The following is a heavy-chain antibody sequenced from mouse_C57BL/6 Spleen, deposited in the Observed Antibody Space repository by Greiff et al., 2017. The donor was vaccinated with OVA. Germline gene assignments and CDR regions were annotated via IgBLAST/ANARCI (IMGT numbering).Heavy chain of an antibody. V-gene: IGHV1-81*01. CDR1: GYTFTSYG. CDR3: ARRELGRGYFVV. J-gene: IGHJ1*03. CDR2: IYPRSGNT. D-gene: IGHD4-1*01. Sequence: VQLQQSGAELARPGASVKLSCKASGYTFTSYGISWVKQRTGQGLEWIGEIYPRSGNTYYNEKFKGKATLTADKSSSTAYMELRSLTSEDSAVYFCARRELGRGYFVVWGTGTTVTVSS.